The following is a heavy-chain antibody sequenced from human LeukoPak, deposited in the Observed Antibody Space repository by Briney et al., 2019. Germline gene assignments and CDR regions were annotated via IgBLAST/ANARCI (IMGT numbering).Heavy chain of an antibody. Sequence: AASVKVSCKASGYTFTGYYMHWERQAPGQGLEWMGWINPNSGGTNYAQKFQGRVTMTRDTSISTAYMELSRLRSDDTAVYYCAREVLGEYYYDSSGLHYWGQGTLVTVSS. D-gene: IGHD3-22*01. CDR2: INPNSGGT. J-gene: IGHJ4*02. CDR1: GYTFTGYY. CDR3: AREVLGEYYYDSSGLHY. V-gene: IGHV1-2*02.